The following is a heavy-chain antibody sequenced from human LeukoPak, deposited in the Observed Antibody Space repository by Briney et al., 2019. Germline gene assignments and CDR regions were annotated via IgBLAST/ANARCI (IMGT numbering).Heavy chain of an antibody. J-gene: IGHJ3*02. CDR3: AKDMFPIAAAGNDAFDI. CDR1: GFTFDDYA. Sequence: GRSPRLSCAASGFTFDDYAMHWVRQAPGKGLEWVSGISWNSGSIGYADSVKGRFTISRDNAKNSLYLQMNSLRAEDTALYYCAKDMFPIAAAGNDAFDIWGQGTMVTVSS. CDR2: ISWNSGSI. D-gene: IGHD6-13*01. V-gene: IGHV3-9*01.